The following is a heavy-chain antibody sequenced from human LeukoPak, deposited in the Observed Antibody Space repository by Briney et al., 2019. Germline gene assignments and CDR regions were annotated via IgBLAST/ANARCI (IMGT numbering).Heavy chain of an antibody. D-gene: IGHD5/OR15-5a*01. CDR3: AKPREQQLLRIAFDV. CDR1: GGSSSSSSYY. J-gene: IGHJ3*01. Sequence: QASETLSLTCTVSGGSSSSSSYYWGWIRQPPGKGLEWVSVISTSGSGTYYADSMKGRFTISRDNSKNTLYLQSNNLRAEDTAIYYCAKPREQQLLRIAFDVWGQGTMVTVSS. CDR2: ISTSGSGT. V-gene: IGHV3-23*01.